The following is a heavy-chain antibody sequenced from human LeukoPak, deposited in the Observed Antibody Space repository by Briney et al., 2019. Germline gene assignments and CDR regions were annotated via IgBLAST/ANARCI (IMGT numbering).Heavy chain of an antibody. Sequence: SETLSLTCTVPGYSISSGYYWGWIRQPPGKGLEWIGSIYHGGSTYYNPSLKSRVTMSVDTSKNQFSLKLTSVTAADTAVYYCARVRLWFGDHLDDYWGQGTLVTVSS. CDR3: ARVRLWFGDHLDDY. CDR2: IYHGGST. V-gene: IGHV4-38-2*02. CDR1: GYSISSGYY. J-gene: IGHJ4*02. D-gene: IGHD3-10*01.